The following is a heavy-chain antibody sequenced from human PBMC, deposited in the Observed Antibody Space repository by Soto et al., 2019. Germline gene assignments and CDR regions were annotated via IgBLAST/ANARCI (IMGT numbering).Heavy chain of an antibody. J-gene: IGHJ5*02. CDR3: ARDHRVGSGGWFDP. CDR1: GGTFSSYT. CDR2: IIPILGIA. D-gene: IGHD1-26*01. V-gene: IGHV1-69*08. Sequence: QVQLVQSGAEVKKPGSSVKVSCKASGGTFSSYTISWVRQAPGQGLEWMGRIIPILGIANYAQKFQGRVTITADKSTSTAYMELSSLRSEGTAVYYCARDHRVGSGGWFDPWGQGTLVTVSS.